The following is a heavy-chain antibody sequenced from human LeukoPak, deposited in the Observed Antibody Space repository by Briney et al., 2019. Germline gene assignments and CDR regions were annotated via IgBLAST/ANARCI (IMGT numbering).Heavy chain of an antibody. CDR1: GFTFSSYA. D-gene: IGHD3-3*01. J-gene: IGHJ4*02. CDR3: AKRPGYDFWSGYYFDY. V-gene: IGHV3-23*01. CDR2: ISGSGGST. Sequence: GGSLRLSCAASGFTFSSYAMSWVGQAPGKGLEWVSAISGSGGSTYYADSVKGRFTISRDNSKNTLYLQMNSLRAEDTAVYYCAKRPGYDFWSGYYFDYWGQGTLVTVSS.